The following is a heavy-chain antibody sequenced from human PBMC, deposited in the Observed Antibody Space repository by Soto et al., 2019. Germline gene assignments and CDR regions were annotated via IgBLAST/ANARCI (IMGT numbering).Heavy chain of an antibody. CDR1: GFTFSSYG. CDR2: IWYDGSNK. D-gene: IGHD2-15*01. Sequence: QVQLVESGGGVVQPGRSLRLSCAASGFTFSSYGMHWVRQAPGKGLEWVAVIWYDGSNKYYADSVKGRFTISRDNSKNTLYLQMNSLRAEDTDVYYCARDLYCSGGSCYRPDYWGQGTLVTVSS. J-gene: IGHJ4*02. CDR3: ARDLYCSGGSCYRPDY. V-gene: IGHV3-33*01.